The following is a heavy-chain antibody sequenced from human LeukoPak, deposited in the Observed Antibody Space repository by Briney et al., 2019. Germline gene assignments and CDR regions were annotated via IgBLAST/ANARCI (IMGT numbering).Heavy chain of an antibody. Sequence: GGSLRLSCAASGFTFSTYTMSWVRQAPGKGLEWVSAISGNGGSTYYADSVKGRFTISRDNSKDTLYLQMSSLRAEDTAVYYCAKSRYSYGYADYWGQGTLVTVSS. CDR1: GFTFSTYT. CDR2: ISGNGGST. CDR3: AKSRYSYGYADY. V-gene: IGHV3-23*01. D-gene: IGHD5-18*01. J-gene: IGHJ4*02.